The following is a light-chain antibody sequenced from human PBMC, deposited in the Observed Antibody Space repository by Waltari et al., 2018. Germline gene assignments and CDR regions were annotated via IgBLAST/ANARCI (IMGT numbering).Light chain of an antibody. J-gene: IGKJ3*01. CDR3: MQALQTAT. CDR2: EVS. V-gene: IGKV2-29*02. Sequence: EIVMTQTPLSLSVTPGEPASISCKSNQSLLHTDGKTYLYWYLHKAGHSPQLLIYEVSTRFSGVPDRFSGSGSGTDFTLKISRVEAEDVGVYYCMQALQTATFGPGTKVDIK. CDR1: QSLLHTDGKTY.